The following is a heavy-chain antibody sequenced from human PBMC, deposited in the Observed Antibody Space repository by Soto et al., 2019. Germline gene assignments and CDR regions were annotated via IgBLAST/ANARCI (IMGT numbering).Heavy chain of an antibody. CDR2: IFTRDSET. CDR3: ARGYYDSGHGYDL. J-gene: IGHJ5*02. Sequence: GESLKISCKGPCHIFNNHWIGWVRQTPGKGLGWMGLIFTRDSETKTSPSFQGHVSFSVDKSINTVYLQWTSLKTADTGMYFCARGYYDSGHGYDLWGPGTLVTVSS. CDR1: CHIFNNHW. D-gene: IGHD3-10*01. V-gene: IGHV5-51*01.